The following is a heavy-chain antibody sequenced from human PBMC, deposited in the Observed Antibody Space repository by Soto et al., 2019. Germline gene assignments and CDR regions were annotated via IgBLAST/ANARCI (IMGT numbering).Heavy chain of an antibody. Sequence: SVKVSCKASGGTFSSYAISWVRQAPGQGLEWMGGIIPIFGTANYAQKFQGRVTITADESTSTAYMELSSLRSEDTAAYYCARDGRRGHYYYYGNDVWGQGTTVTVS. CDR1: GGTFSSYA. CDR2: IIPIFGTA. V-gene: IGHV1-69*13. CDR3: ARDGRRGHYYYYGNDV. J-gene: IGHJ6*02.